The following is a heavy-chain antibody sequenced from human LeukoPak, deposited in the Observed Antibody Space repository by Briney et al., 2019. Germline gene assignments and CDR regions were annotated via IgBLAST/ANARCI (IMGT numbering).Heavy chain of an antibody. CDR1: GLTINTCG. CDR3: VKDNPVLHY. V-gene: IGHV3-30*02. CDR2: IRPDGTKK. Sequence: PSGSLSLSCTASGLTINTCGMHWVRQAPGRGLEWLTLIRPDGTKKFYSDSVKGRFIFSRDNSKNMLYLGMNSLRSEDTAVYYCVKDNPVLHYWGQGILVTVSS. J-gene: IGHJ4*02.